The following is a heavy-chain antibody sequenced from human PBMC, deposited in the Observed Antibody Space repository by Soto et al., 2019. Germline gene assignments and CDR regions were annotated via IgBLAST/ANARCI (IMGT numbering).Heavy chain of an antibody. CDR1: GGTFSSYV. CDR3: AREGVGPTSGSFEY. CDR2: IIPMFGTT. J-gene: IGHJ4*02. V-gene: IGHV1-69*15. D-gene: IGHD1-26*01. Sequence: QVHLVQSGAEVKKPGSSMKVSCKVSGGTFSSYVLSWVRQAPGQGLEWMGRIIPMFGTTDYAENFQGRLTIIADESTSTAYMELSSLRSEDTALYFCAREGVGPTSGSFEYWCQGTLVSVST.